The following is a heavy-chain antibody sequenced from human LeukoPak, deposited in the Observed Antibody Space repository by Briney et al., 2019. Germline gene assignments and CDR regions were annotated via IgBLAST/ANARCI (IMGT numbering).Heavy chain of an antibody. Sequence: GGSQRLSCAASGFTFDDYGMSWVRQAPGKGLEWVSGINWNGGSTGYADSVKGRFTISRDNAKNSLYLQMNSLRAEDTALYYCARGGYYYDSSGYYYGGVRYFDYWGQGTLVTVSS. CDR2: INWNGGST. D-gene: IGHD3-22*01. CDR3: ARGGYYYDSSGYYYGGVRYFDY. CDR1: GFTFDDYG. V-gene: IGHV3-20*04. J-gene: IGHJ4*02.